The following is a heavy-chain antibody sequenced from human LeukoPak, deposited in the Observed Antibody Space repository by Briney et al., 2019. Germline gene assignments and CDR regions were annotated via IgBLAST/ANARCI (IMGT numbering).Heavy chain of an antibody. CDR1: GFTFSSYS. J-gene: IGHJ3*02. Sequence: GGSLRLSCAASGFTFSSYSMNWVRQAPGKGLEWVAVISYDESNKYYADSVKGRFTISRDNSKNTLYLQMNSLRAEDTAVYYCARDNDAFDIWGQGTMVTVSS. CDR2: ISYDESNK. V-gene: IGHV3-30*03. CDR3: ARDNDAFDI.